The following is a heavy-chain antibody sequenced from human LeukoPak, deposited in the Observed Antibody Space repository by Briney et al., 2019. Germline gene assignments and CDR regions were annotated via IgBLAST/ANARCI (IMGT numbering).Heavy chain of an antibody. CDR2: ISSSGNTI. CDR1: GFPFSRYE. CDR3: ARDNYNGRRFDS. Sequence: GGSLRLSCAASGFPFSRYEMNWVRQPPGKGLEWVSYISSSGNTIYYADSVKGRFTISRDNAKNSLYLQMNSLRADDTAVYYCARDNYNGRRFDSWGQGTLVTVSS. V-gene: IGHV3-48*03. J-gene: IGHJ4*02. D-gene: IGHD3-10*01.